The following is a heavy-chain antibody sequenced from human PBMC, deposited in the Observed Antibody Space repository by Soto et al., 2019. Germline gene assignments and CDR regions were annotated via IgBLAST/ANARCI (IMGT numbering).Heavy chain of an antibody. Sequence: QVQLGQSGAEVKKPGSSVKVSCKASGGTFSRYTISWVRQAPGQGLEWMGRIIPILGIANYAQKFQGRVTNTADKPTSTAYMELSSLRSEETAVYYCARVYGRWLQHWGQGTLVTVSS. D-gene: IGHD5-12*01. CDR3: ARVYGRWLQH. V-gene: IGHV1-69*02. CDR2: IIPILGIA. J-gene: IGHJ4*02. CDR1: GGTFSRYT.